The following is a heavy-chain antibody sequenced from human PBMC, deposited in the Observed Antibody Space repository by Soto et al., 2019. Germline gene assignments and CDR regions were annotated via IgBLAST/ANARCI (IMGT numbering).Heavy chain of an antibody. CDR3: ARDPVAYCGGDCRTFDY. J-gene: IGHJ4*02. D-gene: IGHD2-21*02. CDR1: GFTFSSYA. V-gene: IGHV3-30-3*01. CDR2: ISYDGSNK. Sequence: QVQLVESGGGVVQPGRSLRLSCAASGFTFSSYAMHWVRQAPGKGLEWVAVISYDGSNKYYADSVKGRFTISRDNSKNKLYLQMNSLRAEDTAVYYCARDPVAYCGGDCRTFDYWGQGTLVNVSS.